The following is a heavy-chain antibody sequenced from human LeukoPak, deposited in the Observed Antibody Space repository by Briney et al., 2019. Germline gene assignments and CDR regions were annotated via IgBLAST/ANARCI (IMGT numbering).Heavy chain of an antibody. CDR1: GGSISSYY. Sequence: SETLSLTCTVSGGSISSYYWSWIRQPPGKGLEWIGYIYYSGSTNYNPSLKSRVTISVDTSKNQISLKLSSVTAADTAVYYCAEGGLLAPLDYWGQGTLVTVSS. V-gene: IGHV4-59*01. CDR3: AEGGLLAPLDY. CDR2: IYYSGST. D-gene: IGHD2/OR15-2a*01. J-gene: IGHJ4*02.